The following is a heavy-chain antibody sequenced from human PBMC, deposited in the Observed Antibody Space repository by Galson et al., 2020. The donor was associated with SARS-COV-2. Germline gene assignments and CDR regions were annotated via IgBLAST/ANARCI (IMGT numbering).Heavy chain of an antibody. CDR1: GFTLNSKT. D-gene: IGHD2-21*02. CDR3: ARETAAPLMAFAI. V-gene: IGHV3-21*01. J-gene: IGHJ3*02. Sequence: GESLKISCAASGFTLNSKTTRLNCQHPGAALQSASSISSSSNYIYYADSVKGRFTIARDNAKNSLYLQMNSLRADDTAVYYCARETAAPLMAFAIWGQAT. CDR2: ISSSSNYI.